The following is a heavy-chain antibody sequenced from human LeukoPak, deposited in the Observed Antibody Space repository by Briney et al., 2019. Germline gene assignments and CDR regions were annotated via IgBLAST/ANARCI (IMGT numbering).Heavy chain of an antibody. J-gene: IGHJ6*03. D-gene: IGHD2-2*01. V-gene: IGHV4-61*02. CDR3: ARVKVVVVPAAYYYYYYYMDV. CDR2: IYTSGST. Sequence: SETLSLTCTVSGGSISSGSYYWSWIRQPAGKGLEWIGRIYTSGSTNYNPSLKSRVTISVDTSKNQFSLKLSSVTAADTAVYYCARVKVVVVPAAYYYYYYYMDVWGKGTTVTVSS. CDR1: GGSISSGSYY.